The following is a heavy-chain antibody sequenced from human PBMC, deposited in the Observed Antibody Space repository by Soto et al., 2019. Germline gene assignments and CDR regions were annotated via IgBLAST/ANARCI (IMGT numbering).Heavy chain of an antibody. D-gene: IGHD2-8*02. J-gene: IGHJ6*02. CDR1: GYTFTRYA. CDR3: ARGGGVGFGDYTTGGMDV. Sequence: QVQLVQSGAEVKKPGASVKVSCKASGYTFTRYAMHWVRQAPGQRLEWMGWINAGNGNTKYSQKFQGRVTITRDTSASTAYMERSSLRSEDTAVYYCARGGGVGFGDYTTGGMDVWGQGTTVTVSS. V-gene: IGHV1-3*01. CDR2: INAGNGNT.